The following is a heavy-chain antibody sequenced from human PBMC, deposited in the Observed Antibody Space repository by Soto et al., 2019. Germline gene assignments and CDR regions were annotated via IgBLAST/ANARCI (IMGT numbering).Heavy chain of an antibody. CDR1: GFTFSSYS. J-gene: IGHJ4*02. D-gene: IGHD3-22*01. CDR2: ISSSSSYI. CDR3: ASDKYGSSGYYGY. Sequence: GGSLRLSCAASGFTFSSYSMNWVRQAPGKGLEWVSSISSSSSYIYYADSVKGRFTISRDNAKNSLYLQMNSLRAEDTAVYYCASDKYGSSGYYGYWGQGTLVTVSS. V-gene: IGHV3-21*01.